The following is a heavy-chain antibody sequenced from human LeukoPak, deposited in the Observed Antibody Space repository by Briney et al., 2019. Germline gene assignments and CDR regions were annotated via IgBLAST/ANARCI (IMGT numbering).Heavy chain of an antibody. CDR1: GYSISSGYY. Sequence: SETLSLTCAVSGYSISSGYYWGWIRQPPGKGLAWIGSIYHSGSTYYNPSLKSRVTVSVDTSKNQFSLKLSSVTAADTAVYYCARSIAARLAVWDFDYWGQGTLVTVSS. V-gene: IGHV4-38-2*01. D-gene: IGHD6-6*01. CDR2: IYHSGST. CDR3: ARSIAARLAVWDFDY. J-gene: IGHJ4*02.